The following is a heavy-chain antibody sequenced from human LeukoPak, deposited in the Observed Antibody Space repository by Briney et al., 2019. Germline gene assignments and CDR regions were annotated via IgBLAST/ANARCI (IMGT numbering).Heavy chain of an antibody. CDR3: ARVGNSGSYYADY. J-gene: IGHJ4*02. D-gene: IGHD1-26*01. CDR2: IKQVGSEK. V-gene: IGHV3-7*01. CDR1: GFTFSSYW. Sequence: GGSLRLSCAASGFTFSSYWMSWVRQAPGKGLEWVANIKQVGSEKYYVDSVKGRFTISRDNAKNSLYLQMNSLRAEDTAVYYCARVGNSGSYYADYWGQGTLVTVSS.